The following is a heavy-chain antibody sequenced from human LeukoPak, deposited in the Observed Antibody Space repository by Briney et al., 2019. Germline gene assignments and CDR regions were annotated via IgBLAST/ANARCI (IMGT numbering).Heavy chain of an antibody. D-gene: IGHD6-19*01. CDR3: AKTTAGYSSGRYPGWPVDY. CDR1: GFTFSSYA. V-gene: IGHV3-23*01. CDR2: ISGSGGDT. J-gene: IGHJ4*02. Sequence: GGSLKLSCAASGFTFSSYAIYWVRQAPGKGLEWVSGISGSGGDTYFADSVKGRFTISRDNSKNTVFLQVDSLRAEDTAVCYCAKTTAGYSSGRYPGWPVDYWGQGTLVTVSS.